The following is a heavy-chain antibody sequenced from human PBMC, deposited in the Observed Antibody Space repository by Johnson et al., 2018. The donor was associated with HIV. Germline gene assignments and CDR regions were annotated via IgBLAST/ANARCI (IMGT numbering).Heavy chain of an antibody. D-gene: IGHD6-19*01. V-gene: IGHV3-30*03. Sequence: QMQLVESGGGVVQPGKSLTLSCVGSGLSFSNFGIHWVRQAPGKGPEWVAVISFDGNLKKYADSVKGRFTISRDNSKNTLYLQMNSLRAEDTAVYYCASTSSGWFYAFDIWGQGTMVTVSS. J-gene: IGHJ3*02. CDR1: GLSFSNFG. CDR3: ASTSSGWFYAFDI. CDR2: ISFDGNLK.